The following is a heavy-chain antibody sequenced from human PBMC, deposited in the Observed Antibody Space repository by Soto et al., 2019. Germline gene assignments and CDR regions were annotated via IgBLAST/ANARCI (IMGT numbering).Heavy chain of an antibody. V-gene: IGHV5-10-1*01. D-gene: IGHD6-13*01. CDR1: GYSFTTYW. J-gene: IGHJ4*02. CDR2: IDPSDSYT. CDR3: ARGAAAGYFDY. Sequence: PGDSLKISCKGSGYSFTTYWITWVRQMPGKGLEWMGRIDPSDSYTNYSPSFQGHVTISTDKSISTAYLQWSSLKASDTAMYYCARGAAAGYFDYWGQGALVTVSS.